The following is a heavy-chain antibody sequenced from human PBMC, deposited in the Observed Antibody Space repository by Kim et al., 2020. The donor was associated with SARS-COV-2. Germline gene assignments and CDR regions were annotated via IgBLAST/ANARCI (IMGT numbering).Heavy chain of an antibody. J-gene: IGHJ1*01. CDR2: IYYSGST. V-gene: IGHV4-39*01. CDR1: GCSISSSSYY. CDR3: ARQAAGSYKYFQH. D-gene: IGHD6-19*01. Sequence: SETLSLTCTVSGCSISSSSYYWGWIRQPPGKGLEWIGSIYYSGSTYYNPFLKSLVTISVDTSKNQFSLKLSPVTAADTAVYYCARQAAGSYKYFQHWGQGTLVTVSS.